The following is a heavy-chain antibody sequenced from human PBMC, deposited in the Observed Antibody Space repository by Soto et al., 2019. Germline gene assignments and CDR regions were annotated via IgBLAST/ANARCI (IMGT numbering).Heavy chain of an antibody. CDR3: AKDRGWLLYFDY. V-gene: IGHV3-9*01. Sequence: GGSLRLSCAASGFTFDDYAMHWVRQAPGKGLEWVSGISWNSGSIGYADSVKGRFTISRDNAKNSLYLQMNSLRAEDTALYYCAKDRGWLLYFDYWGQGTLVTVSS. CDR1: GFTFDDYA. J-gene: IGHJ4*02. D-gene: IGHD3-9*01. CDR2: ISWNSGSI.